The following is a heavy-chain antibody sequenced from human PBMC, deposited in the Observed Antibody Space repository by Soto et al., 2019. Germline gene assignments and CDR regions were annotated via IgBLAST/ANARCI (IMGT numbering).Heavy chain of an antibody. CDR3: ATGNGGNPGGHAFEF. Sequence: QVQLVQSGAEVKKPGSSVRVSCQSSGGTFSTYAISWVRQAPGQGLEWMGGIVPMFGTTTYAQNVQGIVTITEAITTATAYMEMSGLRSEDTAVYYCATGNGGNPGGHAFEFWGQGTMVTVSS. J-gene: IGHJ3*01. D-gene: IGHD2-15*01. V-gene: IGHV1-69*06. CDR1: GGTFSTYA. CDR2: IVPMFGTT.